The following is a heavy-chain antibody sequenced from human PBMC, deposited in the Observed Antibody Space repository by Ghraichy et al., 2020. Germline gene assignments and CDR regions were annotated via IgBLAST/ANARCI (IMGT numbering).Heavy chain of an antibody. D-gene: IGHD6-19*01. V-gene: IGHV4-61*01. CDR1: GGSVSSGSYY. J-gene: IGHJ4*02. Sequence: LRLSCTVSGGSVSSGSYYWSWIRQPPGKGLEWIGYIYYSGSTNYNPSLKSRVTISVDTSKNQFSLKLSSVTAADTAVYYCARDGGEGYYSSGLFDYWGQGTLVTVSS. CDR3: ARDGGEGYYSSGLFDY. CDR2: IYYSGST.